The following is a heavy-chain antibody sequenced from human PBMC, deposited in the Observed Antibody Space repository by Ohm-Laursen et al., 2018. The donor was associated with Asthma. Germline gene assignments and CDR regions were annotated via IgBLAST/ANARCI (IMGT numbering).Heavy chain of an antibody. J-gene: IGHJ4*02. D-gene: IGHD6-19*01. CDR3: ARDRHPIAVAGGFDY. V-gene: IGHV3-30*03. Sequence: RSLRLSCAASGFTFSIYGIHWVRQAPGKGLEWVAVISYDGSLKYYGDSVKGRFTISRDDSKNTLYLQMNSLRAEDTAVYYCARDRHPIAVAGGFDYWGQGTLVTVSS. CDR1: GFTFSIYG. CDR2: ISYDGSLK.